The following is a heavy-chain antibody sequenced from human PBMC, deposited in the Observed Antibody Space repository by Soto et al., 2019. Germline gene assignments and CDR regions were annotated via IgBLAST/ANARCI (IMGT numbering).Heavy chain of an antibody. D-gene: IGHD2-2*01. J-gene: IGHJ4*02. CDR3: ARERGSTYQFDY. V-gene: IGHV3-11*04. CDR2: ISSSGSNI. CDR1: GFTFSDYY. Sequence: GGSLRLSCTASGFTFSDYYMSWIRQAPGKGLECVSYISSSGSNIYFADSVKGRFTISRDNARNSLYLQMNSLRAEDTAVYYCARERGSTYQFDYWGQGTLVTVSS.